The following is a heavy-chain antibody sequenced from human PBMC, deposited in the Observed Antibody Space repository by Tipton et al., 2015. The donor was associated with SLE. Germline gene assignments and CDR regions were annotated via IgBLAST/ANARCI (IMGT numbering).Heavy chain of an antibody. Sequence: LSLTCAVYGGSISSSSSYYWAWIRQPPGKGVEWIGEINHRGSTNYNPSLESRVTISVDTSKNQFSLKLRSVTAADTAVYYCASWVSGGAFDIWGQGTMVTVSS. CDR2: INHRGST. CDR1: GGSISSSSSYY. CDR3: ASWVSGGAFDI. J-gene: IGHJ3*02. V-gene: IGHV4-34*01. D-gene: IGHD3-16*01.